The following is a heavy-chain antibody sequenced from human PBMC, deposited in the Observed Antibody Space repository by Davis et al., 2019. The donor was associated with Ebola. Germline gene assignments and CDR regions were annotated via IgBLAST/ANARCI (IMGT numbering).Heavy chain of an antibody. J-gene: IGHJ4*02. V-gene: IGHV5-51*01. Sequence: GESLKISCKGSGYNFANYWIAWVRQLPGKGVEWMGIIYPSDSDTSYSPSFQGQVTISADKSISTAYLRWSSLKASDTAMYYCARGGVPARQFDYWGQGTLLTVSS. CDR2: IYPSDSDT. D-gene: IGHD3-16*01. CDR1: GYNFANYW. CDR3: ARGGVPARQFDY.